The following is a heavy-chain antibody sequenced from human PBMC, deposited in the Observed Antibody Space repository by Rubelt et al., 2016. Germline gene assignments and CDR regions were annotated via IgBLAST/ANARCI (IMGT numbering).Heavy chain of an antibody. D-gene: IGHD2-21*02. Sequence: EVQLVESGGGVARPGGSLRLSCAASGFTFDDYGMSWVRQAPGKGLEWVSGINWNGGSTGYADSVKGRFTISRDNSKNTLYLQMNSLRAEDTAVYYCAKGGNVVVTARLYYFDYWGQGTLVTVSS. J-gene: IGHJ4*02. CDR3: AKGGNVVVTARLYYFDY. V-gene: IGHV3-20*04. CDR1: GFTFDDYG. CDR2: INWNGGST.